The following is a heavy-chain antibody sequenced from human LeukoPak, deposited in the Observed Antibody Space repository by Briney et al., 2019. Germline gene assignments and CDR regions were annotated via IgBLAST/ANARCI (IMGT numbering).Heavy chain of an antibody. CDR2: ISAYNGNT. J-gene: IGHJ5*02. Sequence: AAVNVSCKASGYTSTSYGISWVRQATAQGLEWLVCISAYNGNTNYAQKLQGRVTMTTDTSTSTAYMELRSLRSDDTAVYYCARDRGDYGDWSWFDPWGQGTLVTVSS. CDR1: GYTSTSYG. CDR3: ARDRGDYGDWSWFDP. V-gene: IGHV1-18*04. D-gene: IGHD4-17*01.